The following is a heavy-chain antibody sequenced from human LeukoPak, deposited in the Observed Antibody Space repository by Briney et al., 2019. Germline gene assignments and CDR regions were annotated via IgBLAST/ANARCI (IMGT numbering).Heavy chain of an antibody. V-gene: IGHV4-59*01. Sequence: SETLSLTCTVSGGSISSYYWSWIRQPPGKGLEWIGYIYYSGSTNYNPSLKSRVTISVDTSKNQFSLKLSSVTAADTAVYYCARAWAGSGWYSGFDYWGQGTLATVSS. CDR3: ARAWAGSGWYSGFDY. J-gene: IGHJ4*02. CDR2: IYYSGST. D-gene: IGHD6-19*01. CDR1: GGSISSYY.